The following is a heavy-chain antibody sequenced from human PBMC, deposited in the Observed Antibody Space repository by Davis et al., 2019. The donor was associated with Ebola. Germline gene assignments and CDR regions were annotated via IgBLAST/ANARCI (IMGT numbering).Heavy chain of an antibody. CDR1: GFTFSSYG. V-gene: IGHV3-30*18. CDR2: ISYDGSNK. CDR3: AKDQSIVVVPAALDY. Sequence: GGSLRLSCAASGFTFSSYGMHWVRQAPGKGLEWVAVISYDGSNKYYADSVKGRFTISRDNSKNTLYLQMNSLRAEDTAVYYCAKDQSIVVVPAALDYWGQGTLVTVSS. J-gene: IGHJ4*02. D-gene: IGHD2-2*01.